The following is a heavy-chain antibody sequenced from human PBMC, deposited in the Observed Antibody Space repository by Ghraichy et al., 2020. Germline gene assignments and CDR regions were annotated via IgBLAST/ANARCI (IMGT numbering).Heavy chain of an antibody. CDR2: INHSGST. CDR3: ARVPKARRLQLASPKLYYMDV. D-gene: IGHD5-24*01. CDR1: GGSFSGYY. V-gene: IGHV4-34*01. Sequence: SQTLSLTCAVYGGSFSGYYWSWIRQPPGKGLEWIGEINHSGSTNYNPSLKSRVTISVDTSKNQFSLKLSSVTAADTAVYYCARVPKARRLQLASPKLYYMDVWGKGTTVTVSS. J-gene: IGHJ6*03.